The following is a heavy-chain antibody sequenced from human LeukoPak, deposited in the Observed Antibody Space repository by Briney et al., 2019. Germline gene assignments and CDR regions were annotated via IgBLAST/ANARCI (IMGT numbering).Heavy chain of an antibody. Sequence: SETLSLTCTVSGGSISSGGYYWSWIRQPPGKGLEWIGYIYHSGSTYYNPSLKSRVTISIDRSKNQFSLKLSSVTAADTAVYYCARDSYYDNSGEGAFDIWGQGTMTVSS. J-gene: IGHJ3*02. CDR3: ARDSYYDNSGEGAFDI. CDR2: IYHSGST. D-gene: IGHD3-22*01. CDR1: GGSISSGGYY. V-gene: IGHV4-30-2*01.